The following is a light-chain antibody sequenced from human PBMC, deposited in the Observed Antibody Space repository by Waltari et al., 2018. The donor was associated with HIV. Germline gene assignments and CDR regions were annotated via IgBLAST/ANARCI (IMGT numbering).Light chain of an antibody. CDR1: QTIGNS. CDR3: QQRTNWPPT. CDR2: DAS. Sequence: EIVLTQSPANLSLSPGETATLSCRASQTIGNSLAWYVQKPGLAPRRLIYDASTRAAGVPDRFTGSGSGTNFTLTISTLEAEDVGIYYCQQRTNWPPTFGQGARLEIQ. J-gene: IGKJ2*01. V-gene: IGKV3-11*01.